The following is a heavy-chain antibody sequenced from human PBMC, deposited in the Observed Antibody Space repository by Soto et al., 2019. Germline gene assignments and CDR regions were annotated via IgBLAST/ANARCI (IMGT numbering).Heavy chain of an antibody. D-gene: IGHD3-16*01. CDR2: ISATGGGT. CDR1: GFKFSNYA. V-gene: IGHV3-23*01. Sequence: GGSLRLSCAASGFKFSNYAMSLVRQAPGKGLEWVSLISATGGGTYYADSVKGRFTISRDNSHNTLYLQVHSLTAEDTAVYYCAKDRRAGGHFDFYFDFWGQGARVTVSS. CDR3: AKDRRAGGHFDFYFDF. J-gene: IGHJ4*02.